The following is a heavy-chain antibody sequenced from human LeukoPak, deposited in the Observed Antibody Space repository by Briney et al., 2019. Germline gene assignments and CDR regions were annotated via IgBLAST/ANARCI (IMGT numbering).Heavy chain of an antibody. D-gene: IGHD4-17*01. CDR1: GGSISSYY. J-gene: IGHJ4*02. CDR2: IYTSGST. Sequence: SETLSLTCTVSGGSISSYYWSWVRQPAGKGLEWIGRIYTSGSTNYNPSLKSRVTMSVDTSKNQFSLKLSSVTAADTAVYYCARGYTVTGPFDYWGQGTLVTVSS. V-gene: IGHV4-4*07. CDR3: ARGYTVTGPFDY.